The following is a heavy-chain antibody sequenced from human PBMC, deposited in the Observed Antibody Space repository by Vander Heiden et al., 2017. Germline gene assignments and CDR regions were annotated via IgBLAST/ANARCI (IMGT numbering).Heavy chain of an antibody. CDR1: GGSFSGYY. J-gene: IGHJ5*02. CDR2: INDSGSN. D-gene: IGHD6-19*01. CDR3: AKEGKAGSKVWFDP. V-gene: IGHV4-34*01. Sequence: QVQLQQWGAGLLKPSETLSLNCAVYGGSFSGYYWSWIRQPPGKGLEWIGEINDSGSNNYNPALKSRVTISLDTSKNQLSLKLRSVTAAETAVYYFAKEGKAGSKVWFDPWGQGTMVTVYS.